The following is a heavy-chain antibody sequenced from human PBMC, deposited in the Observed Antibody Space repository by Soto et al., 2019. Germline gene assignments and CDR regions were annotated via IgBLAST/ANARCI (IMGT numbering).Heavy chain of an antibody. J-gene: IGHJ4*02. V-gene: IGHV3-30*04. D-gene: IGHD1-26*01. CDR3: ARDFIVGAPDYFDY. CDR2: ISYDGRVK. Sequence: QVQLVESGGGVVQPGRSLSLSCAASGFTFSDYPMHWVCQAPGKGLEWVAVISYDGRVKYYVDSVKGRFTISRDDSKNTLYLQMNSLRADDTAVYYCARDFIVGAPDYFDYWGQGTLVTVSS. CDR1: GFTFSDYP.